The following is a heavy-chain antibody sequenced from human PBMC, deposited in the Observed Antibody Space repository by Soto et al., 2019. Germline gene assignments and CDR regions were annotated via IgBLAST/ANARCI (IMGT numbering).Heavy chain of an antibody. CDR2: ISAYNGNT. D-gene: IGHD6-19*01. CDR3: ARAVAAVGGTNWFDP. J-gene: IGHJ5*02. Sequence: ASVKVSCKASGYTFTSYGISWVRQAPGQGLEWMGWISAYNGNTNYAQKLQGRVTMTTDTSTSTAYMELRSLRSDDTAVYYCARAVAAVGGTNWFDPWGQCTLVTVAS. V-gene: IGHV1-18*04. CDR1: GYTFTSYG.